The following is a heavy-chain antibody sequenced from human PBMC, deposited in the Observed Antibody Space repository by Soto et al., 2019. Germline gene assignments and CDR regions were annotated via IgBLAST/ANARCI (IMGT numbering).Heavy chain of an antibody. D-gene: IGHD2-21*02. J-gene: IGHJ3*01. Sequence: ESMKISCKGSGYSFTSYWIGWVRQMPGKGLEWMGIIYPGDSDTRYSPSFQGQVTISADKSISTAYLQWSSLKASDTAMYYCERLWEGPYVRCRTVVTPLGVFAFWGQGTMVTVSS. CDR3: ERLWEGPYVRCRTVVTPLGVFAF. CDR1: GYSFTSYW. V-gene: IGHV5-51*01. CDR2: IYPGDSDT.